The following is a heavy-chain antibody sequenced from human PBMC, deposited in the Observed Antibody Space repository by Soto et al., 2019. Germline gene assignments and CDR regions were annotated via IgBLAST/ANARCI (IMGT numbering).Heavy chain of an antibody. CDR1: GYSFTSYW. CDR2: IYPGDSDT. V-gene: IGHV5-51*01. Sequence: GESLKISCKASGYSFTSYWIGWVRQMPGKGLELMGIIYPGDSDTRYSPSFQGQVTISADKSISTAYLQWSSLKASDTAMYYCARTAAAGKYYYGMDVWGQGTTVTVS. CDR3: ARTAAAGKYYYGMDV. J-gene: IGHJ6*02. D-gene: IGHD6-13*01.